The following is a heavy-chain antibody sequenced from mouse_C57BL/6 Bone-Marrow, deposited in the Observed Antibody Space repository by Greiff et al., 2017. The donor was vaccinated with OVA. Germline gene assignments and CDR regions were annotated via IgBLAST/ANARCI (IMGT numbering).Heavy chain of an antibody. Sequence: EVKLMESGGGLVQPGESLKLSCESTEYEFPSHDMSWVRKTPEKRLELVAAINSDGGSTDYPDTMERRFIISRDNTKKTLYLHMSSLRSEDTALYYCASPIVTQAMDYWGQGTSVTVSS. J-gene: IGHJ4*01. V-gene: IGHV5-2*01. CDR1: EYEFPSHD. CDR3: ASPIVTQAMDY. D-gene: IGHD2-5*01. CDR2: INSDGGST.